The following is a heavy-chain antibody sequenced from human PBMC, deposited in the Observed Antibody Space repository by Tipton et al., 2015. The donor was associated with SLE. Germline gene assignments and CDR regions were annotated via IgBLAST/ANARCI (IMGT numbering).Heavy chain of an antibody. CDR2: IHPGDSDA. CDR3: ARRQAMGDFWFDP. V-gene: IGHV5-51*01. J-gene: IGHJ5*02. CDR1: GYTFDNYW. Sequence: VQLVQSGAEVKKPGESLKISCKGSGYTFDNYWIVWVRQMPGKGLEWMGIIHPGDSDARYSPSFQGQVTLTADTSTSTAYLQWSSLKASDTAMYYCARRQAMGDFWFDPWGQGTLVTVSS. D-gene: IGHD2-21*01.